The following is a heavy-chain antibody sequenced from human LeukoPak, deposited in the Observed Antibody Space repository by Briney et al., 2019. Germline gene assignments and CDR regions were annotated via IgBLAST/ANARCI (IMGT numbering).Heavy chain of an antibody. Sequence: GASVKVSCKASGYAFTGYYIHWVRQAPGQGLEWMGWINPNSGGTNYAQKFQGRVTMTRDTSISTAYMELSRLRSDDTAVYYCARQETYLGLVYWGQGTLVTVSS. CDR1: GYAFTGYY. D-gene: IGHD7-27*01. J-gene: IGHJ4*02. V-gene: IGHV1-2*02. CDR2: INPNSGGT. CDR3: ARQETYLGLVY.